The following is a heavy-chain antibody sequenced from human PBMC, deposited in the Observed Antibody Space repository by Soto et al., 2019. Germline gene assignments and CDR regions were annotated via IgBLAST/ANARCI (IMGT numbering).Heavy chain of an antibody. CDR1: GGSISSGGYY. V-gene: IGHV4-31*03. CDR3: ASSPVTGIYYAMDV. D-gene: IGHD6-19*01. J-gene: IGHJ6*02. CDR2: IYYTGST. Sequence: SETLSLTCTVSGGSISSGGYYWSWIRQHPGKGLEWIGNIYYTGSTHYDPSLKSRITISLDTSKNQISPKLSSVTAADTAVYYCASSPVTGIYYAMDVWGQGTTVTVSS.